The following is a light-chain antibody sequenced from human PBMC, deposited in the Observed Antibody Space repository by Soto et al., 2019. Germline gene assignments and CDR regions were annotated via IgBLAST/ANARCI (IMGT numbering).Light chain of an antibody. Sequence: EIVMTPSPATLSVSPGDRATLSSSASQSVTTNLAWYQQKPGQAPRLLIYGASSRATGIPARFSGSGSGTDFTLTISSLEPEDFAVYYCQQRSNWPPGGTFGGGTKVDIK. CDR1: QSVTTN. V-gene: IGKV3-11*01. CDR2: GAS. J-gene: IGKJ4*01. CDR3: QQRSNWPPGGT.